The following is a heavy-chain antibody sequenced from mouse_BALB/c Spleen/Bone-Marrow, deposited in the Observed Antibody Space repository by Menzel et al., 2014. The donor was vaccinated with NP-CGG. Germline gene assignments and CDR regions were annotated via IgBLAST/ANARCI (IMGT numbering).Heavy chain of an antibody. CDR3: ARWGKLGRGYFDV. J-gene: IGHJ1*01. CDR1: GFNIKDTY. Sequence: EVQLQQSGAELVKPGASVKLSCTASGFNIKDTYMHWVKQGPEQGLEWIGRIDPANGNTKYDPKFQGKATITADTSSNTAYLQLSSLTSEDTAVYYCARWGKLGRGYFDVWGAGTTVTVSS. V-gene: IGHV14-3*02. D-gene: IGHD4-1*01. CDR2: IDPANGNT.